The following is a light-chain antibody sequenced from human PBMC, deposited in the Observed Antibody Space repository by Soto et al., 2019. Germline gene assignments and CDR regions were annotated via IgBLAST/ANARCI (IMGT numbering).Light chain of an antibody. V-gene: IGLV2-23*01. CDR1: SSDVGSYNL. CDR3: SSYAGRVV. J-gene: IGLJ2*01. CDR2: EGT. Sequence: QSALTQPASVSGSPGQSITISCTGTSSDVGSYNLVSWYQQHPGKAPKLMIYEGTNRPSGVSNRFSGSKSGNTASLTISGHQAEDASHNYYSSYAGRVVFGGGTKLTVL.